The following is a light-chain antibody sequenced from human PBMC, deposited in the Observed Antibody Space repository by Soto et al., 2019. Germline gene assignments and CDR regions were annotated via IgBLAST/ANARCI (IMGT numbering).Light chain of an antibody. Sequence: QSALTQPASVSGSPGPSITISCTGTSSDVGGYNYVSWYQQHPGKAPKLMIYDVSNRPSVVSNRFSGSKSGNTASLTISGLHAGYEAGYYCGSYTSSSTVVFGGGTKLTVL. CDR3: GSYTSSSTVV. CDR1: SSDVGGYNY. CDR2: DVS. V-gene: IGLV2-14*01. J-gene: IGLJ2*01.